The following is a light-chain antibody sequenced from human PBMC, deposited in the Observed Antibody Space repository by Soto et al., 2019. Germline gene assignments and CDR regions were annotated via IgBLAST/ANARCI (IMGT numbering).Light chain of an antibody. CDR3: MQALQTPIFT. V-gene: IGKV2-28*01. J-gene: IGKJ3*01. CDR2: LGS. Sequence: DIVMTQSPLSLPVTPGEPASISCRSSQSLLHSNGYNYLDWYLQKPGQSPQLLIYLGSNRASGVPDRFSGSGSGTDFTLKFSRVEAEDVGVYYCMQALQTPIFTFGPGTKVDIK. CDR1: QSLLHSNGYNY.